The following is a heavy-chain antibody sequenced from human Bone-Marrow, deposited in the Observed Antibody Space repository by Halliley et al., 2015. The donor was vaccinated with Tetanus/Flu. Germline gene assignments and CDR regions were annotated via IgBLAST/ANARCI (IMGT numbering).Heavy chain of an antibody. CDR2: ITTSGSHK. Sequence: SLRLSCAVSGFTFSDSYMGWIRQAPGKGLEWVSCITTSGSHKYYGDSVKGRFTISRDNARDSLYLQMISLRAEDTAVYYCARLIGTSYYFAMDVWGQGTTVTFS. CDR1: GFTFSDSY. J-gene: IGHJ6*02. CDR3: ARLIGTSYYFAMDV. V-gene: IGHV3-11*01. D-gene: IGHD2-2*01.